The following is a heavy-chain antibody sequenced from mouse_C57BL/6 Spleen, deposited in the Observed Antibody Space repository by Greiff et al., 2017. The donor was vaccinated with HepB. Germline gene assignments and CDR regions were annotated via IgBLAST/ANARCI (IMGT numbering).Heavy chain of an antibody. CDR2: ISDGGSYT. V-gene: IGHV5-4*01. CDR3: ARDSPFAY. J-gene: IGHJ3*01. Sequence: EVKLVESGGGLVKPGGSLKLSCAASGFTFSSYAMSWVRQTPDKRLEWVATISDGGSYTYYPDNVKGRFTISRDNAKNNLYLQISHLKSEDTAMYYCARDSPFAYWGQGTLVTVSA. CDR1: GFTFSSYA.